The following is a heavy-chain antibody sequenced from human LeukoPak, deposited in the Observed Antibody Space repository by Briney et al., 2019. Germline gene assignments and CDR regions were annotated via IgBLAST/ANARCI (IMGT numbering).Heavy chain of an antibody. D-gene: IGHD1-26*01. CDR1: GFTFSSYA. CDR2: ISGSGGST. V-gene: IGHV3-23*01. J-gene: IGHJ3*02. CDR3: AGKVGATTHAFDI. Sequence: GGSLRLSCAASGFTFSSYAMSWVRQAPGKGLEWVSAISGSGGSTYYADSVKGRFTISRDNSKNTLYLQMNSLRAEDTAVYYCAGKVGATTHAFDIWGQGTMVTVSS.